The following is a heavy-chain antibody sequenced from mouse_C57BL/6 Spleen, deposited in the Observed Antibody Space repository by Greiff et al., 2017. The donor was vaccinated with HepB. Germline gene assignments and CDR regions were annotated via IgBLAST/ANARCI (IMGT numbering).Heavy chain of an antibody. CDR2: ISYDGSN. CDR1: GYSITSGYY. J-gene: IGHJ1*03. D-gene: IGHD1-1*01. CDR3: AYYYGKGDWYFDV. Sequence: EVKLQESGPGLVKPSQSLSLTCSVPGYSITSGYYWNWIRQFPGNKLEWMGYISYDGSNNYNPSLKNRISITRDTSKNQFFLKLNSVTTEDTATYYCAYYYGKGDWYFDVWGTGTTVTVSS. V-gene: IGHV3-6*01.